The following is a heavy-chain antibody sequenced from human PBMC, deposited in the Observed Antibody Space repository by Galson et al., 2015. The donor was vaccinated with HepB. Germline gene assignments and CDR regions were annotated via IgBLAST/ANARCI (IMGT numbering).Heavy chain of an antibody. J-gene: IGHJ2*01. D-gene: IGHD4-23*01. CDR2: ISSSGNTI. CDR1: GFTFSDYY. CDR3: ARDNRDYGGNSAYWYFDL. Sequence: SLRLSCAASGFTFSDYYMSWIRQAPGKGLEWISYISSSGNTIYYADSVKGRFTISRDNAKNSLYLQMNSLRAEDTAVYYCARDNRDYGGNSAYWYFDLWGRGTLVTVSS. V-gene: IGHV3-11*01.